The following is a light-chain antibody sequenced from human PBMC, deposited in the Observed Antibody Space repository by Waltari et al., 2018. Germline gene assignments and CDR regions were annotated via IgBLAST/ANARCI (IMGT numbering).Light chain of an antibody. J-gene: IGLJ2*01. V-gene: IGLV3-19*01. CDR3: NSRDSSGNHLEV. CDR2: GKN. Sequence: SSELTQDPAVSVALGQTVRITCQGDSLRSYYASWYQQKPGQAPVLFIYGKNNRPSGIPDRFSGSSSGNTASLTITGAQAEDEADYYCNSRDSSGNHLEVFGGGTKLTVL. CDR1: SLRSYY.